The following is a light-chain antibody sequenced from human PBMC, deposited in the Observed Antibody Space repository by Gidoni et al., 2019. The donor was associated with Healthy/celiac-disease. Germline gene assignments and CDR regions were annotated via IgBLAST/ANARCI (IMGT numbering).Light chain of an antibody. CDR2: WAA. V-gene: IGKV4-1*01. Sequence: DLVMTPSPDSPAVSPGGRATNNCKASQSVLYSSNNKNYLAWDQQKTGQPPKLLSYWAATRESGGPDRFSGSGSGTDFTLTISSLQAEDVAVYYCQQYYSTPWTFGQGTKVEIK. CDR3: QQYYSTPWT. CDR1: QSVLYSSNNKNY. J-gene: IGKJ1*01.